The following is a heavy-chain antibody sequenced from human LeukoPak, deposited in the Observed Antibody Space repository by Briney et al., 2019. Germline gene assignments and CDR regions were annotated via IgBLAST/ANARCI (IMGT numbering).Heavy chain of an antibody. J-gene: IGHJ4*02. D-gene: IGHD3-22*01. Sequence: GGSLRLSCAASGFTFSSYAMSWIRQAPGKGLEWVSSISGSGGSTYYVDSVKGRFTISRDNSKNTLYLRMNSLRVEDTATYYCAKDSTYNYDSSAYQRLDYWGQGALVTVSS. CDR1: GFTFSSYA. V-gene: IGHV3-23*01. CDR2: ISGSGGST. CDR3: AKDSTYNYDSSAYQRLDY.